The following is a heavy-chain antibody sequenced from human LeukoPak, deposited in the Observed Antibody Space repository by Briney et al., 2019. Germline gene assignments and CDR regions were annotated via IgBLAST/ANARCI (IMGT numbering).Heavy chain of an antibody. CDR3: AKLDTAMARYSYFDY. Sequence: GGSLRLSCAASGFTFSSYAMSWVRQAPGRGLEWVSAISGSGGSTYYADSVKGRFTISRDNSKNTLYLQMNSLRAEDTAVYYCAKLDTAMARYSYFDYWGQGTLVTVSS. V-gene: IGHV3-23*01. CDR2: ISGSGGST. D-gene: IGHD5-18*01. CDR1: GFTFSSYA. J-gene: IGHJ4*02.